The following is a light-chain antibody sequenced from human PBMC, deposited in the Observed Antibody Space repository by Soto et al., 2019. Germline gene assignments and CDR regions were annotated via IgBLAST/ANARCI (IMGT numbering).Light chain of an antibody. J-gene: IGKJ2*01. Sequence: EIVMTQSPATLSVSPGERATLSCRASQSFDSNLAWYQQKPGQAPRLLIYGASTRATGVPARFSGSGSGPEFTVTVSILQCEDFAVYYCQQYNDWPSMYTFGQGTKLAMK. V-gene: IGKV3-15*01. CDR2: GAS. CDR1: QSFDSN. CDR3: QQYNDWPSMYT.